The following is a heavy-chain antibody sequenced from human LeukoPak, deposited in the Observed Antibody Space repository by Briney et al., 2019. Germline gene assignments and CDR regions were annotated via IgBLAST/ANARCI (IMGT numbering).Heavy chain of an antibody. J-gene: IGHJ6*04. CDR1: GFTFSSSA. V-gene: IGHV3-23*01. D-gene: IGHD3-10*02. CDR2: ISGSGSGGST. Sequence: GGSLRLSCAASGFTFSSSAMSWVRQAPGKGLEWVSSISGSGSGGSTYYADSVKGRFTISRDNSKNTLYLQMNSLRAEDTAVYYCAELGITMIGGVWGKGTTVTISS. CDR3: AELGITMIGGV.